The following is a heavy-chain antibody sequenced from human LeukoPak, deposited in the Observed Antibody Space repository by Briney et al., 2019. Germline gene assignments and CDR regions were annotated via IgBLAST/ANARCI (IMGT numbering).Heavy chain of an antibody. CDR3: ARHVTGYYFDS. J-gene: IGHJ4*02. CDR2: IYYRGST. CDR1: GGSISSYY. Sequence: SETLSLTCTVSGGSISSYYWSWIRQPPGKGLEWIGYIYYRGSTNYNPSLKSRVTISVDTSKNQFSLKLSSVTAADTAAYYCARHVTGYYFDSWGQGTLVTVSS. D-gene: IGHD1-14*01. V-gene: IGHV4-59*08.